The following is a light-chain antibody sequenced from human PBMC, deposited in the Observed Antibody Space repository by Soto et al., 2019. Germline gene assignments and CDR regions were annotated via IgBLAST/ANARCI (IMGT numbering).Light chain of an antibody. J-gene: IGKJ4*01. CDR2: DSS. CDR3: PQFSSYPLT. Sequence: EIVLTQSQGTLSLSPKERATLSCMASQTVISSYLAWYQQKPGKPPRLLIYDSSSRATGIPDRFSGGGSGTDFTLTISRLEPEDFAVYYCPQFSSYPLTFGGGTKVDIK. V-gene: IGKV3-20*01. CDR1: QTVISSY.